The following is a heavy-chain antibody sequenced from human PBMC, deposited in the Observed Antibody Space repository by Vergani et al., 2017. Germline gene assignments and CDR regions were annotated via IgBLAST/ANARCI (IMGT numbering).Heavy chain of an antibody. CDR1: GYTFTGYY. CDR2: INPNSGGT. CDR3: ARGVPTIFGVVFPPAYYYYYMDV. D-gene: IGHD3-3*01. Sequence: VQLLESGAEVKKPGASVKVSCKASGYTFTGYYMHWVRQAPGQGLEWMGWINPNSGGTNYAQKFQGWVTMTRDTSISTAYMELSRLRSDDTAVYYCARGVPTIFGVVFPPAYYYYYMDVWGKGTTVTVSS. V-gene: IGHV1-2*04. J-gene: IGHJ6*03.